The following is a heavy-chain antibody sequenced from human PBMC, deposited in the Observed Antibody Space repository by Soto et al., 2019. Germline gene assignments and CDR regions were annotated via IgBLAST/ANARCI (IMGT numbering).Heavy chain of an antibody. V-gene: IGHV4-59*01. CDR3: ARVWGGAFDI. CDR1: GGSISSYY. D-gene: IGHD3-10*01. CDR2: IYYSGST. J-gene: IGHJ3*02. Sequence: LSLTCTVSGGSISSYYWSWIRQPPGKGLEWIGYIYYSGSTNYNPSLKSRVTISVDTSKNQFSLKLSSVTAADTAVYYRARVWGGAFDIWGQGTMVTVSS.